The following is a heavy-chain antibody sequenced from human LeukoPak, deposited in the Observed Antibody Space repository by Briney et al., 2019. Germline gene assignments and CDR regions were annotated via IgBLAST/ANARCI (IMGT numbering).Heavy chain of an antibody. CDR2: INHSGST. CDR1: GGSFSGYY. Sequence: SETLSLTCAVYGGSFSGYYWSWIRQPPGKGLERIGEINHSGSTNYNPSLKSRVTISVDTSKNQFSLKLSSVTAADTAVYYCARGHTIFGVVIRNWFDPWGQGTLVTVSS. J-gene: IGHJ5*02. CDR3: ARGHTIFGVVIRNWFDP. D-gene: IGHD3-3*01. V-gene: IGHV4-34*01.